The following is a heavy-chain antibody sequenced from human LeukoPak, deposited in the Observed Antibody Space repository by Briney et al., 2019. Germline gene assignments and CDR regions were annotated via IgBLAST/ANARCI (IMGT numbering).Heavy chain of an antibody. V-gene: IGHV3-21*01. CDR2: ISSSSSYI. CDR3: ARDATGNWNDIVYYYYGMDV. D-gene: IGHD1-1*01. Sequence: GGSLRLSCAASGFTFSSYSMNWVRQAPGKGLEWVSSISSSSSYIYYADSVKGRFTISRDNAKNSLYLQMNSLRAEDTAVYYCARDATGNWNDIVYYYYGMDVWGQGTTVTVSS. CDR1: GFTFSSYS. J-gene: IGHJ6*02.